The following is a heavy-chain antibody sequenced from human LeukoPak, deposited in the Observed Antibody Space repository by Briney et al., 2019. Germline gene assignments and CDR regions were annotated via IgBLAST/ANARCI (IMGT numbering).Heavy chain of an antibody. D-gene: IGHD6-6*01. CDR3: ARDYRYSSSLIVYYYYMDV. J-gene: IGHJ6*03. CDR1: GYTFTGYY. CDR2: INPNGGGT. Sequence: ASVKVSCKASGYTFTGYYMHWVRQAPGQGLEWMGWINPNGGGTNYAQKFQGRVTMTRDTSISTAYMELSRLRSDDTAVYYCARDYRYSSSLIVYYYYMDVWGKGTTVTVSS. V-gene: IGHV1-2*02.